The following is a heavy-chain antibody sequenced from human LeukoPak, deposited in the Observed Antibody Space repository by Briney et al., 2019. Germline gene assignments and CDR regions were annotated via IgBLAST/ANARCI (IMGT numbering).Heavy chain of an antibody. V-gene: IGHV3-7*01. J-gene: IGHJ4*02. CDR3: ARAGMAVAARDY. CDR2: IKQDGSEK. CDR1: GFTFSSHW. D-gene: IGHD6-19*01. Sequence: PGGSLRLSCAASGFTFSSHWMSWVRQAPGKGLEWVANIKQDGSEKSYVDSVKGRFTISRDNAKNSLYLQMDSLRVEDTAVYYCARAGMAVAARDYWGQGTLVTVSS.